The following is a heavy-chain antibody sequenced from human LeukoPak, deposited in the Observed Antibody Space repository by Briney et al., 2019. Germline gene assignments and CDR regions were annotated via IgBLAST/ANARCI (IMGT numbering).Heavy chain of an antibody. D-gene: IGHD3-3*01. CDR2: IKQDGSEK. CDR3: AGFSSGYHYSFDY. CDR1: GFTFSSYW. Sequence: GALRLSCAASGFTFSSYWMSWVRQAPGKELEWVANIKQDGSEKYYVDSVKGRFTISRDNAKNSLYLQMNSLRAEDTAVYYCAGFSSGYHYSFDYWGQGTLVTVSS. V-gene: IGHV3-7*01. J-gene: IGHJ4*02.